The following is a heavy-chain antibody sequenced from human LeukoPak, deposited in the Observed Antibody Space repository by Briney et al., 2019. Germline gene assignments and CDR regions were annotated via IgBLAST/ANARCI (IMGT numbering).Heavy chain of an antibody. Sequence: PSETLSLTCTVSGSSIRSSSYHWGWVRQPPGKGLEWIGNIHYSGSTFYNPSLKSRVTLSVDTSKNQFSLKLSSVTAADTAVFYCARLTGRDTSDWPYFHYWGQGALVTVSS. D-gene: IGHD2-2*01. V-gene: IGHV4-39*01. CDR2: IHYSGST. CDR3: ARLTGRDTSDWPYFHY. J-gene: IGHJ4*01. CDR1: GSSIRSSSYH.